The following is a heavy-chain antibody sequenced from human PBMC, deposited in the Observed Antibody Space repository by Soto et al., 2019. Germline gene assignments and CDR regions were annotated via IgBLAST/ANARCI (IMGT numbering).Heavy chain of an antibody. J-gene: IGHJ4*02. D-gene: IGHD3-9*01. CDR1: GGPISSYY. Sequence: SETLSLTCTVSGGPISSYYWSWIRQPPGKGLEWIGYIYYSGSTNYNPSLKSRVTISVDTSKNQFSLKLSSVTAADTAVYYCETRPPGGAYFDVFDYWSQGTLVTGSS. V-gene: IGHV4-59*12. CDR2: IYYSGST. CDR3: ETRPPGGAYFDVFDY.